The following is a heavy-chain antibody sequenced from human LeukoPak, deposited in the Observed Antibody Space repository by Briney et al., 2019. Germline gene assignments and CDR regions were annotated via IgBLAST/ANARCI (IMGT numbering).Heavy chain of an antibody. CDR2: ISAYGSDE. Sequence: GGSLRLSCTASGFTFSSYAMNWVRQVPGKGLEWVSSISAYGSDEYYADSVKGRFTVSRDTSRNTLYLQMNSLRAEDTAIYYCAKTYRSTTRCLSWGSDYWGQGTLVIVSS. V-gene: IGHV3-23*01. CDR1: GFTFSSYA. CDR3: AKTYRSTTRCLSWGSDY. D-gene: IGHD2-2*01. J-gene: IGHJ4*02.